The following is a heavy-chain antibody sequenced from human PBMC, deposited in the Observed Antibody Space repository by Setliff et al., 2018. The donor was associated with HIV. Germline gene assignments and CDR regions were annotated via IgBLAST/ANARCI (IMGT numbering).Heavy chain of an antibody. Sequence: SETLSLTCTVSGGSISSHYWSWVRQPPGKGLEWIGYIYITGNTNYNPSLKSRVTISLDTSKNQFSLKLRYVTAADTAVYYCARGKDYGGTIDYWGQGTLVTVSS. CDR2: IYITGNT. CDR3: ARGKDYGGTIDY. D-gene: IGHD4-17*01. V-gene: IGHV4-4*08. CDR1: GGSISSHY. J-gene: IGHJ4*02.